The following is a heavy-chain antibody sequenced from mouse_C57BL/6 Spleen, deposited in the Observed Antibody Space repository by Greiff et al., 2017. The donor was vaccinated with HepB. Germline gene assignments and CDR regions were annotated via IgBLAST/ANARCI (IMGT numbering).Heavy chain of an antibody. CDR1: GYTFTDYE. J-gene: IGHJ4*01. V-gene: IGHV1-15*01. D-gene: IGHD2-4*01. CDR3: TRRLRREHYYAMDY. Sequence: VQLQQSGAELVRPGASVTLSCKASGYTFTDYEMHWVKQTPVHGLEWIGAIDPETGGTAYNQKFKGKAILTADKSSSTAYMELRSLTSEDSAVYYCTRRLRREHYYAMDYWGQGTSVTVSS. CDR2: IDPETGGT.